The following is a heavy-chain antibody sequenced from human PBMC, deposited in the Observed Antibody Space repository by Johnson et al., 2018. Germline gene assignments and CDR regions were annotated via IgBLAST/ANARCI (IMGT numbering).Heavy chain of an antibody. CDR1: GFTFNDFA. CDR2: FSWNSGSI. V-gene: IGHV3-9*01. J-gene: IGHJ6*02. D-gene: IGHD6-19*01. Sequence: EVRLVESGGGLVQHGRSLRLSCAASGFTFNDFAMQWVRQAPGKGLEWVSGFSWNSGSIGYADSLKGRFTISRDNAKTSLYLQRNSLRAEDTALYYCAKVPAGFIYYYGMDVWGQGTTVTVSS. CDR3: AKVPAGFIYYYGMDV.